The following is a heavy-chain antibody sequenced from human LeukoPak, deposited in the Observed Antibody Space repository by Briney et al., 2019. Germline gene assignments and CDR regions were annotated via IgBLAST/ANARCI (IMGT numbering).Heavy chain of an antibody. D-gene: IGHD3-10*01. Sequence: PSETLSLTCAVYGGSFSGYYWSWIRQPPGKGLEWIGYIYYSGSTYYNPSLKSRVTISVDTSKNQFSLKLSSVTAADTAVYYCARYGSGYAFDIWGQGTMVTVSS. V-gene: IGHV4-30-4*08. CDR2: IYYSGST. CDR1: GGSFSGYY. CDR3: ARYGSGYAFDI. J-gene: IGHJ3*02.